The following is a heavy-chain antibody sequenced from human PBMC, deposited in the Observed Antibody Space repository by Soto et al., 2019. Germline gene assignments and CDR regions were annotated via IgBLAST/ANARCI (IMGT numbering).Heavy chain of an antibody. V-gene: IGHV4-34*01. J-gene: IGHJ6*03. CDR2: INDSGNI. CDR1: GGSFSGYQ. Sequence: QVQLQQWGAGLLKPSETLSLTCAVYGGSFSGYQWSWIRQTPGKGLEWIGEINDSGNINYNPSLKSRFTILVDTATNQISLKLSSVTAADTAVYYCARGLIEWFGELSRRGGCYYYMDVWGKGTTVTVSS. CDR3: ARGLIEWFGELSRRGGCYYYMDV. D-gene: IGHD3-10*01.